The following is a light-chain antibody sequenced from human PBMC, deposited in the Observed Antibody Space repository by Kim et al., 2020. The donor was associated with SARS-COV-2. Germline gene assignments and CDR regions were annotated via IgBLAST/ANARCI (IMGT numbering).Light chain of an antibody. CDR2: QDS. CDR1: KLGDKY. V-gene: IGLV3-1*01. CDR3: QAWDSSTYVV. Sequence: SYELTQPPSVSASPGQTASITCSGDKLGDKYACWYQQKPGQSPVLVIYQDSKRPSGIPERFSGSNSGNTATLTISGTQAMDEADYYCQAWDSSTYVVFGG. J-gene: IGLJ2*01.